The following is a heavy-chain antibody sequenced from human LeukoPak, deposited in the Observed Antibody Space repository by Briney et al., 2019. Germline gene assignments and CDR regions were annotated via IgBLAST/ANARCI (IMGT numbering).Heavy chain of an antibody. J-gene: IGHJ4*02. D-gene: IGHD6-19*01. CDR1: GFTFSTSW. CDR3: ARDASALY. CDR2: IKPDGSEQ. V-gene: IGHV3-7*01. Sequence: GGSLRLSCAASGFTFSTSWMNWVRQAPGKGLEWVATIKPDGSEQYYLDSVKGRFTISRDNARDSLYLQMNSLRDDDTSVYYCARDASALYWGRGTPVTVSS.